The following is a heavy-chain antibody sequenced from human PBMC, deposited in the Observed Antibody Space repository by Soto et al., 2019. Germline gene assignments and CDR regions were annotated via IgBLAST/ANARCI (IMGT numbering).Heavy chain of an antibody. CDR2: IYYSGST. CDR3: ARGLPPRAVTARGDFDY. D-gene: IGHD2-21*02. J-gene: IGHJ4*02. CDR1: GGSVSSGNYY. Sequence: SETLSLTCTVSGGSVSSGNYYWSWIRQPPGKGPEWIAYIYYSGSTNYNPSLKSRVTLSVDTSKNQFSLKLTSVTAADTAVYYCARGLPPRAVTARGDFDYWGQGTLVTVSS. V-gene: IGHV4-61*01.